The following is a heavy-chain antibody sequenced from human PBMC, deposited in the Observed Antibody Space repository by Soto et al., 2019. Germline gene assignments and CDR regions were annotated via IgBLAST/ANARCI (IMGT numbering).Heavy chain of an antibody. V-gene: IGHV6-1*01. CDR3: ARGSGWYFDAFDI. CDR2: TYYRSKWYN. J-gene: IGHJ3*02. Sequence: SQTLSLTCVISGDSVSSNSAAWNWIRQSPSRGLEWLGRTYYRSKWYNDYAVSVKSRITINPDTSKNQFSLQMNSLRAEDTAVYYCARGSGWYFDAFDIWGQGTMVTVSS. CDR1: GDSVSSNSAA. D-gene: IGHD6-19*01.